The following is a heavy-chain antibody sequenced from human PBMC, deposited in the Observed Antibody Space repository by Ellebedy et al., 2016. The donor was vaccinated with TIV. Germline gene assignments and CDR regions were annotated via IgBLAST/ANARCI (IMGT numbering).Heavy chain of an antibody. CDR1: AFTFSSYG. V-gene: IGHV3-33*01. D-gene: IGHD5-24*01. J-gene: IGHJ3*02. CDR3: ARGKGGRDGKNYGAWAFDI. CDR2: IWYDGRNK. Sequence: PGGSLRLSCAASAFTFSSYGMHWVRQAPDKGLEWVAAIWYDGRNKYYADSVKGRFTISRDNSKNTLYLQMNSLRAEDTAVYYCARGKGGRDGKNYGAWAFDIWGQGTMVTVSS.